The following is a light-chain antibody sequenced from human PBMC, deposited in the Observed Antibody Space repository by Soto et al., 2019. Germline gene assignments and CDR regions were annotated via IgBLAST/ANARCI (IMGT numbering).Light chain of an antibody. J-gene: IGKJ1*01. CDR3: QQYNTYSAT. Sequence: DIQMTQSPSTLSASVWERVTITCRASRSASDWLAWYQQRPGEAPRMLISKASTLESGVPSRFNGSGSGTHFTLTITSLQPDDSATYYCQQYNTYSATFGQGTKVDIK. CDR2: KAS. V-gene: IGKV1-5*03. CDR1: RSASDW.